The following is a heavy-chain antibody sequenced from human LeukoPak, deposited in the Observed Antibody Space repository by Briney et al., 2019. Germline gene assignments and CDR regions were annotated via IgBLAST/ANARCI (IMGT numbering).Heavy chain of an antibody. D-gene: IGHD1-26*01. CDR3: ARDIPSTPDVHSGSYYSDY. Sequence: PSETLSLTCTVSGYSISSGYYWGWIRQPPGKGLEWIGNIYHSGSTYYNPSLKSRVTISVDTSKNQFSLKLGSVTAADTAVYYCARDIPSTPDVHSGSYYSDYWGQGTLVTVSS. J-gene: IGHJ4*02. CDR1: GYSISSGYY. CDR2: IYHSGST. V-gene: IGHV4-38-2*02.